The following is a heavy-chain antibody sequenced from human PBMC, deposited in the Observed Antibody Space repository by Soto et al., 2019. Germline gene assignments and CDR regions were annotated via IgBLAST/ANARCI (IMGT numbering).Heavy chain of an antibody. D-gene: IGHD2-21*01. CDR2: IHYSGST. CDR1: GGSISSSSYY. J-gene: IGHJ4*02. Sequence: SETLSLTCTVSGGSISSSSYYWGWIRQPPGKGLEWIGSIHYSGSTYYNPSLKSRVTISVDTSKNQFSLKLSSVTAADTAVYYCARHLVAYSMFDYWGQGTLVTVSS. V-gene: IGHV4-39*01. CDR3: ARHLVAYSMFDY.